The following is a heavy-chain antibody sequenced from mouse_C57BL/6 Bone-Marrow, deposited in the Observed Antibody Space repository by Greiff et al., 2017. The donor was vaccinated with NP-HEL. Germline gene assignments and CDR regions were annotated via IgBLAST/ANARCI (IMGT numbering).Heavy chain of an antibody. CDR3: ARRGGFDY. J-gene: IGHJ2*01. V-gene: IGHV5-6*02. CDR1: GFTFSSYG. Sequence: DVKLVESGGDLVKPGGSLKLSCAASGFTFSSYGMSWVRQTPDKRLEWVATISSGGSYTYYPDSVKGRFTISRDNAKNTLYLQMSSLKSEDTAMYYCARRGGFDYWGQGTTLTVSS. CDR2: ISSGGSYT.